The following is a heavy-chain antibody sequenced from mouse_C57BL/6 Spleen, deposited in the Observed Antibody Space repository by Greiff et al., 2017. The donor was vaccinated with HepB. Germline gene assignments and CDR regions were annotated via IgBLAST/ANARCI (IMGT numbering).Heavy chain of an antibody. J-gene: IGHJ4*01. CDR1: GFTFTDYY. D-gene: IGHD1-1*01. Sequence: VQLLQSGPVLVKPGASVKMSCKASGFTFTDYYMNWVKQSHGKSLEWIGVINPYNGGTSYNQKFKGKATLTVDKSSSTAYMELNSLTSEDSAVYYCARATVVDLDYWGQGTSVTVSS. V-gene: IGHV1-19*01. CDR3: ARATVVDLDY. CDR2: INPYNGGT.